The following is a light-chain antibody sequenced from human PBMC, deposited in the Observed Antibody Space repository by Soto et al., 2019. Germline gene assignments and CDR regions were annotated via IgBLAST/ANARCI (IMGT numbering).Light chain of an antibody. Sequence: DIQMTQSPSSLSASVGDRVTITCRASQSISSYLNWYQHKAGKAPKLLIYAASSLQSGVPSRFSGDGSGTHFTLTISSLQPEDSATYYCQQSYSSPPRTFGGGTTVEIK. J-gene: IGKJ4*01. CDR1: QSISSY. CDR2: AAS. CDR3: QQSYSSPPRT. V-gene: IGKV1-39*01.